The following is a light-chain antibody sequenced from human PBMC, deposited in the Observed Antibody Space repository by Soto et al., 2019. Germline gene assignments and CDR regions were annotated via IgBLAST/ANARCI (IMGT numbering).Light chain of an antibody. CDR1: QSISSY. Sequence: DIQMTQSPSSLSASVGDRVTITCRASQSISSYLNWYQQKPGKAPKLLIYTASSLQSGVPSRFSGTGSGTDFTLTISSLQPVDFATYYCQQSYSSRPFGQGTKVEIK. CDR3: QQSYSSRP. J-gene: IGKJ1*01. CDR2: TAS. V-gene: IGKV1-39*01.